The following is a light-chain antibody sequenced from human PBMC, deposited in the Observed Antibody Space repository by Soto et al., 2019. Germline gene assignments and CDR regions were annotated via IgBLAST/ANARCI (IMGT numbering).Light chain of an antibody. Sequence: DIQMPPSPSSLSPSVGARVTLTCRASQTINYNLIWYQQKPGKAPKLMIYAASSLQSGVPSRFSGSGSGKDFTLTISSLQTEDFATYYCQQSYSTLSWTFGQ. CDR2: AAS. CDR1: QTINYN. CDR3: QQSYSTLSWT. V-gene: IGKV1-39*01. J-gene: IGKJ1*01.